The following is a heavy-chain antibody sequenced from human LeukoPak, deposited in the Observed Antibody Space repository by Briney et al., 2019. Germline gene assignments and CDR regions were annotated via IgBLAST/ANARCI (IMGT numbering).Heavy chain of an antibody. V-gene: IGHV3-15*01. Sequence: GGSLRLSCAASGFTFSNYRMSWVRQAPGKGLEWVGRIKSKTDGGTTDYAAPVKGRFTISRDDSKNTLYLQMNSLKTEDTAVYYCTTTFVVVPAAPDAFDIWGQGTMVTVSS. CDR2: IKSKTDGGTT. D-gene: IGHD2-2*01. J-gene: IGHJ3*02. CDR1: GFTFSNYR. CDR3: TTTFVVVPAAPDAFDI.